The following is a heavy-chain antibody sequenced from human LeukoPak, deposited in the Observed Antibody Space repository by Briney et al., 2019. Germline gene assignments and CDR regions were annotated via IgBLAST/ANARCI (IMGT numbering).Heavy chain of an antibody. J-gene: IGHJ4*02. D-gene: IGHD2/OR15-2a*01. Sequence: PGGSLRLSCAASGFTFSSYAMNWIRQAPGKGLEWVSGISGNDGGTYYADSVKGRFTISRDNSKNTLYLQMNSLRAEDTAVYCCAKDLLSGGTGYWGQGTLVTVSS. CDR3: AKDLLSGGTGY. V-gene: IGHV3-23*01. CDR1: GFTFSSYA. CDR2: ISGNDGGT.